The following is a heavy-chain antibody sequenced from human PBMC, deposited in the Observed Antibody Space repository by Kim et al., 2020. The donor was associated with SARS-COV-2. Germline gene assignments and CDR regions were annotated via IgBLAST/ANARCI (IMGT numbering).Heavy chain of an antibody. CDR3: ARDSYYYDSSGYYQAYYYYYYGMDV. D-gene: IGHD3-22*01. Sequence: SETLSLTCTVSGGSISSGSYYWSWIRQPAGKGLEWIGRIYTSGSTNYNPSLKSRVTISVDTSKNQFSLKLSSVTAADTAVYYCARDSYYYDSSGYYQAYYYYYYGMDVWGQGTTVTVSS. CDR2: IYTSGST. V-gene: IGHV4-61*02. J-gene: IGHJ6*02. CDR1: GGSISSGSYY.